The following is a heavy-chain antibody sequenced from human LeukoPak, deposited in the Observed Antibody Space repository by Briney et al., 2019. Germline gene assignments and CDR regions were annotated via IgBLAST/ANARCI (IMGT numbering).Heavy chain of an antibody. V-gene: IGHV1-46*01. D-gene: IGHD6-13*01. J-gene: IGHJ4*02. CDR3: ARGNGSSLVPLDY. CDR2: INPNGGGT. Sequence: ASVKVSCKASGNTFSSYYIHWVRQDPGQGFEWMGIINPNGGGTTYAQKFQGRVAMTRDTSTNTVYMELSSLRSEDTAVYYCARGNGSSLVPLDYWGQGTLVTVSS. CDR1: GNTFSSYY.